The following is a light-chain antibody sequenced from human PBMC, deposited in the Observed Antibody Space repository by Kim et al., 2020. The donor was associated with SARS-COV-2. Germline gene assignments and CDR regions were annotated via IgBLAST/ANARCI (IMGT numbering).Light chain of an antibody. Sequence: DIQMTQSPSTLSSSVGDGVTITCRASQIIANWLAWYQQKPGKVPKLLVYAASTLKTGVPSRFSGRRSGTEFTLTISNLQPEDVATYYCQQYDSDSWTFGQGTKVDIK. V-gene: IGKV1-27*01. CDR1: QIIANW. CDR3: QQYDSDSWT. CDR2: AAS. J-gene: IGKJ1*01.